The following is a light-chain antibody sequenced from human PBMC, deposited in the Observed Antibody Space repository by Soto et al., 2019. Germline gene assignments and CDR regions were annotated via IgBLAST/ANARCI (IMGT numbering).Light chain of an antibody. Sequence: QSALTQPASVSGSPGQSITISCTGTSSDVGGYNYVSWYQQHPGKAPKLMIYDVSNRPSGVSNLFSGSNSGNTASLTISGLQAEDEADYYCSSYTSSSTIYVFGTGTKLTVL. CDR1: SSDVGGYNY. V-gene: IGLV2-14*01. CDR3: SSYTSSSTIYV. J-gene: IGLJ1*01. CDR2: DVS.